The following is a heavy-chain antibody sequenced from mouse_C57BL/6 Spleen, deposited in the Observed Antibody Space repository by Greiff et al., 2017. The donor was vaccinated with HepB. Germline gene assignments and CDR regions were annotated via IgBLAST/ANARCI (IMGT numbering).Heavy chain of an antibody. V-gene: IGHV1-15*01. CDR2: IDPETGGT. J-gene: IGHJ3*01. Sequence: VQLQESGAELVRPGASVTLSCKASGYTFTDYEMHWVKQTPVHGLEWIGAIDPETGGTAYNQKFKGKAILTADKSSITAYMELRSLTSEDSAVYYCTRREGPAWFAYWGQGTLVTVSA. CDR1: GYTFTDYE. CDR3: TRREGPAWFAY.